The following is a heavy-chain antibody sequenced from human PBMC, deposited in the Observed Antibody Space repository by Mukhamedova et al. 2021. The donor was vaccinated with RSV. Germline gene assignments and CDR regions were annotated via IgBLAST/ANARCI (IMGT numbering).Heavy chain of an antibody. V-gene: IGHV3-53*05. CDR3: AGDYYYDSSGYYDAFDI. D-gene: IGHD3-22*01. CDR2: IYSGGST. Sequence: PGKGLEWVSVIYSGGSTYYTDSVKGRFTISRDNSKNTLYLQMNSLRAEDTAVYYCAGDYYYDSSGYYDAFDIWGQGTMVTVSS. J-gene: IGHJ3*02.